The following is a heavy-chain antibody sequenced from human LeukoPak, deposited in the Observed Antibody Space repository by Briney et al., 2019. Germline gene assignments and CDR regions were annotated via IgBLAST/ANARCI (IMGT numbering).Heavy chain of an antibody. CDR3: ARVRRYCSSTSCYHFDY. J-gene: IGHJ4*02. D-gene: IGHD2-2*01. CDR1: GFTFSSYA. CDR2: ISYDGSNK. V-gene: IGHV3-30-3*01. Sequence: GRSLRLSCAASGFTFSSYAVHWVRQAPGKGLEWVAVISYDGSNKYYADSVKGRFTISRDNAKNSLYLQMNSLRAEDTAVYYCARVRRYCSSTSCYHFDYWGQGTLVTVSS.